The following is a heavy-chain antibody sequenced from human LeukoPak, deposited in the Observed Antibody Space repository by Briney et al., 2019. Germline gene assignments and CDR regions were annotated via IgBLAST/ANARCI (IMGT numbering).Heavy chain of an antibody. J-gene: IGHJ4*02. V-gene: IGHV1-46*01. CDR2: INPSGGST. CDR3: ARVVAAGLNHFDY. CDR1: GYTFTSYY. D-gene: IGHD6-13*01. Sequence: ASVKVSCKASGYTFTSYYMHWVRQAPGQGLEWMGIINPSGGSTSYAQKFQGRVTMTTDTSTSTAYMELRSLRSDDTAVYYCARVVAAGLNHFDYWGQGTLVTVSS.